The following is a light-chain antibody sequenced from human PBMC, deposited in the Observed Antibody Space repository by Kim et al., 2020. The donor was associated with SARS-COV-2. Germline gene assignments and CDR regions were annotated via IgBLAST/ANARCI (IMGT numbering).Light chain of an antibody. J-gene: IGKJ4*01. V-gene: IGKV1-39*01. CDR1: QSINAY. CDR3: QQSQTAPLLT. Sequence: DIQMTQSPSSLVASVGDRVTITCRASQSINAYLNWYQQKPGKAPKLLIYAASTLQSGVPSRFSGSGSGTDFTLTITSLQPEDFATYCWQQSQTAPLLTFGGGTKVDIK. CDR2: AAS.